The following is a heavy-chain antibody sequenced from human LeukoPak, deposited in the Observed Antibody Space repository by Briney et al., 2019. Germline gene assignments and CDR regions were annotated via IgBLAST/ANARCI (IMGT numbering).Heavy chain of an antibody. CDR2: ISGSGETT. CDR1: GFTSTNYA. V-gene: IGHV3-23*01. D-gene: IGHD7-27*01. J-gene: IGHJ3*02. CDR3: ARDRVYLGREDAFDI. Sequence: GGSLRLSCAASGFTSTNYAMSWVRQAPGKGLEWVSIISGSGETTDYADSVKGRFTISRDHSKNMLYLHMNSLRAEDTAVYYCARDRVYLGREDAFDIWGQGTMVTVSS.